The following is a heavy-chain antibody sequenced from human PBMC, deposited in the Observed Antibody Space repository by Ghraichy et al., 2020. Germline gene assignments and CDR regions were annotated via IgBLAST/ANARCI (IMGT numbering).Heavy chain of an antibody. V-gene: IGHV3-7*01. CDR3: ARFRPFDY. CDR1: GFTFSNSW. CDR2: IKADGRET. Sequence: GRSLRLSCAASGFTFSNSWMSWFRHAPGKGLEWVANIKADGRETYYGDSVKGRFTIFRDNAKNSLYLQMKSLRAEDTAVYYCARFRPFDYWGQVILVTVSS. J-gene: IGHJ4*02.